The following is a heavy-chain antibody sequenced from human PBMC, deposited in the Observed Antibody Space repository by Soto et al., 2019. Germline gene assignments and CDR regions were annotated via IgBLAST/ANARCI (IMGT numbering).Heavy chain of an antibody. V-gene: IGHV3-7*01. CDR1: GFTFSDYW. J-gene: IGHJ6*02. CDR2: IKQDGSEK. Sequence: PGGSLRLSCAASGFTFSDYWMNWVRQAPGKGLEWVANIKQDGSEKYYVDSVKGRFTISRDNAKNSLFLQMNSLRVEDTAVYYCVRGMDVWGQGTTVTVS. CDR3: VRGMDV.